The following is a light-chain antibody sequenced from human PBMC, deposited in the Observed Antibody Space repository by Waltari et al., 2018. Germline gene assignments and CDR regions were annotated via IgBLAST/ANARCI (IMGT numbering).Light chain of an antibody. CDR2: DVT. V-gene: IGLV2-14*03. Sequence: QSALTQPVSVSGSPGQSITISCTGTISDVGGYTYVAWYQQNPGKAPKLLIYDVTNLPAGVSNRFSGSKSGNTASLTISGLQAEDEADYHCSSFTSSSTLVFGTGTKVTVL. CDR3: SSFTSSSTLV. J-gene: IGLJ1*01. CDR1: ISDVGGYTY.